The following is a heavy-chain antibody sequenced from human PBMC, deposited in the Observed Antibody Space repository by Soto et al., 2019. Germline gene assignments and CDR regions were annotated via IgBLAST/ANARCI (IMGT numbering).Heavy chain of an antibody. CDR2: ISYDGSNK. V-gene: IGHV3-30-3*01. J-gene: IGHJ4*02. Sequence: GGSLSLSCEASGFTWSSYAMHWVRQAPGKGLEGVAVISYDGSNKYYADSVKGRFTISRDNSKNTLYLQMNSLRAEDTAVYYCARDLVIGPITTMIVVVITWVFDYWGQGTLVTVSS. CDR3: ARDLVIGPITTMIVVVITWVFDY. D-gene: IGHD3-22*01. CDR1: GFTWSSYA.